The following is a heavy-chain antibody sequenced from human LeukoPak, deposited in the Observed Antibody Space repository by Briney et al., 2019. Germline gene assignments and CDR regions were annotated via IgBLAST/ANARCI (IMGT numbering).Heavy chain of an antibody. V-gene: IGHV4-39*07. J-gene: IGHJ6*02. CDR1: GVSISSTSFF. Sequence: SETLSLTCTVSGVSISSTSFFWGLIRQSPGKGLEWIASIYKTGSTYYNPSLKSRVTISVDTSKNQFSLKLSSVTAADTAVYYCARGRRMVRGVRYGMDVWGQGTTVTVSS. CDR3: ARGRRMVRGVRYGMDV. D-gene: IGHD3-10*01. CDR2: IYKTGST.